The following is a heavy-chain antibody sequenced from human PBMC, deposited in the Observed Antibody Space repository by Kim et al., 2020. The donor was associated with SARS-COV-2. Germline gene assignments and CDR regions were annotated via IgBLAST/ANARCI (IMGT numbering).Heavy chain of an antibody. Sequence: GGSLRLSCAASGFTFGDYAMHWVRQVPGKGLEWVSGIDWNGGSKDYADSVKGRFTISRDNAKNSLFLQMNSLRPEDSALYYCARDGETNYYYYYYMDVWG. CDR3: ARDGETNYYYYYYMDV. V-gene: IGHV3-9*01. J-gene: IGHJ6*03. CDR2: IDWNGGSK. CDR1: GFTFGDYA.